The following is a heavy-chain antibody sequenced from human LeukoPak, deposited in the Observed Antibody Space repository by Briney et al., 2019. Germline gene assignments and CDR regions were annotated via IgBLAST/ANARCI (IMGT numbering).Heavy chain of an antibody. Sequence: SETLSLTCTVSGGSISSYYWSWLRQPPGKGLEWIGYIYYSGSTNYNPSLKSRVTISVDTSKNQFSLKLSSVTAADTAVYYCARCLQLVYYMDVWGKGTTVTVSS. CDR2: IYYSGST. V-gene: IGHV4-59*01. D-gene: IGHD6-13*01. J-gene: IGHJ6*03. CDR3: ARCLQLVYYMDV. CDR1: GGSISSYY.